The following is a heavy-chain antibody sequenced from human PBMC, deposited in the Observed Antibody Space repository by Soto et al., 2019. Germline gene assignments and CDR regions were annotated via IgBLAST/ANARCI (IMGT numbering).Heavy chain of an antibody. Sequence: QVQLQQWGAGLLKPSETLSLTCAVYGGSLSGYYCSWIRQPPGKGLEWIGEIKHSGSPTYNPSLKSRVTISVDTSKNQFSLKLGSVTAADTAVYYCATYQGTCSRTNCYGAFDIWGQGTMVTVSS. CDR3: ATYQGTCSRTNCYGAFDI. D-gene: IGHD2-2*01. CDR2: IKHSGSP. V-gene: IGHV4-34*01. J-gene: IGHJ3*02. CDR1: GGSLSGYY.